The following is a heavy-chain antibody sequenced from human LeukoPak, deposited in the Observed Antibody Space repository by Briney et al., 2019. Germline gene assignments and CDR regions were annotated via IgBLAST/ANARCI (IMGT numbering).Heavy chain of an antibody. CDR3: ARSFQGEYLDY. V-gene: IGHV4-39*07. D-gene: IGHD2/OR15-2a*01. J-gene: IGHJ4*02. CDR1: GGSITDNKYF. CDR2: IFYSGST. Sequence: AETLSLTCTVSGGSITDNKYFWAWIRQPPGEGLEWIGNIFYSGSTYYRPSLKSRLSMSVDTSKNQFSLKLTSLTAADTAIYYSARSFQGEYLDYWGQGTLATVSS.